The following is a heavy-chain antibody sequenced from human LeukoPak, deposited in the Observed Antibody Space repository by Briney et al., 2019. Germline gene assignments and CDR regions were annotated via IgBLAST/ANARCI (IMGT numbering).Heavy chain of an antibody. D-gene: IGHD6-13*01. V-gene: IGHV1-18*01. CDR2: IATYNGKT. Sequence: GASVKVSCKASGYTFSSYGTSWVRQAPGQGLEWMGWIATYNGKTKYAEKVQGRVTMTTDTSTTTAYMELRTLRSDDTAVYYCARDMVGLAADGNWFDPWGQGTLVTVSS. CDR1: GYTFSSYG. J-gene: IGHJ5*02. CDR3: ARDMVGLAADGNWFDP.